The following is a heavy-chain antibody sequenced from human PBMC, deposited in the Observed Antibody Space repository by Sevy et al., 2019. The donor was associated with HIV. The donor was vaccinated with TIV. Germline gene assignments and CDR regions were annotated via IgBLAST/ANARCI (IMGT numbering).Heavy chain of an antibody. CDR2: IQYDGSNK. CDR1: GFSFSSYG. Sequence: GGSLRLSCAASGFSFSSYGMHWVRQAPGKGLEWMSYIQYDGSNKDYADSVKGRFTISRDNSKNTLYLQMNSLRVESTAVFYCVKEGGGEGGDHWGQGTLVTVSS. CDR3: VKEGGGEGGDH. J-gene: IGHJ4*02. D-gene: IGHD2-21*01. V-gene: IGHV3-30*02.